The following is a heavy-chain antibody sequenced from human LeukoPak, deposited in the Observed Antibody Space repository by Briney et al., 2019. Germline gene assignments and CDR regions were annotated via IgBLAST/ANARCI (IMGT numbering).Heavy chain of an antibody. CDR1: GYSFTSYW. CDR3: ARHIPAYSSGWYYFDY. D-gene: IGHD6-19*01. J-gene: IGHJ4*02. CDR2: IYPGDSDT. V-gene: IGHV5-51*01. Sequence: GESLKISCKGSGYSFTSYWIGWVRQMPGKGLEWMGIIYPGDSDTRYSPSFQGQVTFSADKSISTAYLQWSSLKASDTAMYYCARHIPAYSSGWYYFDYWGQGTLVTVSS.